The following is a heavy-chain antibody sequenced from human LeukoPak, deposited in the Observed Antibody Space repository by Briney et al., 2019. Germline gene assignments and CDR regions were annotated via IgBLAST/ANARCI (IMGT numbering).Heavy chain of an antibody. CDR2: ISGSGGST. J-gene: IGHJ5*02. D-gene: IGHD5-18*01. CDR1: GFTFSSYA. V-gene: IGHV3-23*01. Sequence: GGSLRLSCAASGFTFSSYAMSWVRQAPGKGLEWVSAISGSGGSTYYADSVKGRFTISRDNSKNTLYLQMNSLRAEDTAVYYCAKDRESWIQPYRAGFDPWGQGTLVTVSA. CDR3: AKDRESWIQPYRAGFDP.